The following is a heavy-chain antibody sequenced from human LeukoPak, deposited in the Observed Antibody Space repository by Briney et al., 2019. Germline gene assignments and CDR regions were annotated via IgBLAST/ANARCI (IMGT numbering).Heavy chain of an antibody. Sequence: ASVKVSCKASGYTFTGYYIHWVRQAPGQGLEWMGWINPNSGGTNYAQKFQGRVTMTRDTSITSAYLELSRLTSDDTAVYFCARRSGNYYYLDSWGQGTLVTVSS. CDR2: INPNSGGT. V-gene: IGHV1-2*02. D-gene: IGHD1-26*01. CDR3: ARRSGNYYYLDS. CDR1: GYTFTGYY. J-gene: IGHJ4*02.